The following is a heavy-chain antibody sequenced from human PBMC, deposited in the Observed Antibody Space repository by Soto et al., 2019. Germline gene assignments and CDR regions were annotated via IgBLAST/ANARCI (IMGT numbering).Heavy chain of an antibody. D-gene: IGHD3-16*01. J-gene: IGHJ6*02. CDR3: ARDGTPQRVMEKNDYINYSGMDA. V-gene: IGHV3-33*01. CDR2: IWYDGNSK. CDR1: GFSFSFYC. Sequence: QMQLVESGGGVVQPGGSLRLSCGSSGFSFSFYCMHWVRQAPGKGLEWVAFIWYDGNSKFYADSVKGRFTISRDNSKTKLFLEINSLRAENTAVYYCARDGTPQRVMEKNDYINYSGMDAWGQGTTVLVSS.